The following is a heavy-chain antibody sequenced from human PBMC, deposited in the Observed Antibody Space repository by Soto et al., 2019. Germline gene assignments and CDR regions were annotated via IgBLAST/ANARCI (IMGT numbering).Heavy chain of an antibody. CDR1: GDSISTYY. Sequence: SETLSLTCTVSGDSISTYYWSWIRQPPGRGLEWIGYIYYSGLTTYNPSLKSRVTISVDTSKNQFSLKLTSVTAADTAVYYCARDGGSGWDTFDYWGQGSLVTVSS. V-gene: IGHV4-59*01. CDR2: IYYSGLT. CDR3: ARDGGSGWDTFDY. J-gene: IGHJ4*02. D-gene: IGHD6-19*01.